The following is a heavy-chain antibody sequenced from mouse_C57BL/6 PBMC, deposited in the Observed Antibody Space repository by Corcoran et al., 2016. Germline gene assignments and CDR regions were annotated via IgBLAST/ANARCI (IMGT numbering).Heavy chain of an antibody. CDR3: ARDWMVTTLYYFDY. CDR2: INPYNGGT. D-gene: IGHD2-3*01. CDR1: GYTFTDYY. J-gene: IGHJ2*01. Sequence: EVQLQQSGPVLVKPGASVKMSCKASGYTFTDYYMNWVKQSHGKSLEWIGVINPYNGGTSYNQKFKGKATLTVDKSSSTAYMELNSLTSEDSAVYYCARDWMVTTLYYFDYWGQGTTLTVSS. V-gene: IGHV1-19*01.